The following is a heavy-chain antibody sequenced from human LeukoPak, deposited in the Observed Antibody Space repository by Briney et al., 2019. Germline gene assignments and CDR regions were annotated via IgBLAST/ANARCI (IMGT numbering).Heavy chain of an antibody. V-gene: IGHV3-13*01. Sequence: GGSLRLSCAASGFTFSSYDMHWVRQATGKGLEWVSAIGTAGDTYYPGSVKGRFTISRENAKNSLYLQMNSLRAGDTAVYYCARVTYHDAFDIWGQGTMVTVSS. CDR1: GFTFSSYD. D-gene: IGHD2-2*01. CDR3: ARVTYHDAFDI. J-gene: IGHJ3*02. CDR2: IGTAGDT.